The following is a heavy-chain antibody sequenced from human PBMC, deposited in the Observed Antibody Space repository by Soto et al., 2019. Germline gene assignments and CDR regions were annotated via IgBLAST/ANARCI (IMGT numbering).Heavy chain of an antibody. CDR2: IYYSGST. V-gene: IGHV4-59*01. J-gene: IGHJ4*02. CDR3: ARDYGYSGSYALGY. CDR1: GGSISSYY. Sequence: QVQLQESGPGLVKPSETLSLTCTVSGGSISSYYWSWIRQPPGKGLEWIGYIYYSGSTNYNPSLKSRVTISVDTSKNQFFLKLSSVTAADTAVYYCARDYGYSGSYALGYWGQGTLVTVSS. D-gene: IGHD1-26*01.